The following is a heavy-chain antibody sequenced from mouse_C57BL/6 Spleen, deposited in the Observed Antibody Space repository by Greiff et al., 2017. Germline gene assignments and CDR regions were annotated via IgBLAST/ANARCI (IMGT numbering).Heavy chain of an antibody. Sequence: VQLQQSGPGLVQPSQSLSITCTVSGFSLTSYGVHWVRQSPGKGLEWLGVIWSGGSTYYNAAFISRLSISKDNSKSQVFFNMNSLQADDTAIYYGARSTTVVAYYFDYWGQGTTLTVSS. CDR2: IWSGGST. CDR1: GFSLTSYG. D-gene: IGHD1-1*01. CDR3: ARSTTVVAYYFDY. V-gene: IGHV2-2*01. J-gene: IGHJ2*01.